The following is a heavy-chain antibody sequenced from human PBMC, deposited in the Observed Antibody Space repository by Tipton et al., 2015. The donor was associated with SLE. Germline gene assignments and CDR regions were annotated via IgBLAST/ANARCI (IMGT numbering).Heavy chain of an antibody. D-gene: IGHD3-16*01. J-gene: IGHJ6*03. V-gene: IGHV1-18*01. Sequence: QLVQSGPEVKKPGASVKVSCKASGYTFTSYGISWVRQAPGQGLEWMGWISAYNGNTNYAQKLQGRVTMTTDTSTSTAYMELRSLRSDDSAVYYCARASLGGPLSLPDYMDDWGKATTVTVSS. CDR3: ARASLGGPLSLPDYMDD. CDR1: GYTFTSYG. CDR2: ISAYNGNT.